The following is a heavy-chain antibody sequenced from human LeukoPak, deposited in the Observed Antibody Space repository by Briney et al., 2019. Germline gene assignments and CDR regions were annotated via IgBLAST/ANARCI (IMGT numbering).Heavy chain of an antibody. D-gene: IGHD2-21*02. CDR1: GYTLTELS. J-gene: IGHJ4*02. V-gene: IGHV1-24*01. Sequence: VASVQVSCKVSGYTLTELSMHWVRQAPGKGLEWMGGFDPDDGETIYAQKFQGRVTMTEDTSTDTAYMELSSLRSEDTAVYYCATSKGLLLPLDYWGQGTLVTASS. CDR2: FDPDDGET. CDR3: ATSKGLLLPLDY.